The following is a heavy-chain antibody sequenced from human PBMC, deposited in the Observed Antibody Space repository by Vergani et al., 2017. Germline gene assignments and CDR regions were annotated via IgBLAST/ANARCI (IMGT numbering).Heavy chain of an antibody. J-gene: IGHJ4*02. CDR3: TKGSRGYTGYFFDY. CDR2: ISDNGGTT. D-gene: IGHD5-12*01. V-gene: IGHV3-23*01. Sequence: EVQLLESGGDLVQPGGSLRLSCAASGFTFTNFAMTWVRQAPGEGLEWVSIISDNGGTTYYADSVKGRFIISRDNSKNTLHLKMNSLRADDTAVYYCTKGSRGYTGYFFDYWGQGTLATVSS. CDR1: GFTFTNFA.